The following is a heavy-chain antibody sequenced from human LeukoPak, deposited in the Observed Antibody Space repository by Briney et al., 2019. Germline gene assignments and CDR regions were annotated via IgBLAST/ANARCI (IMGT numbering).Heavy chain of an antibody. CDR1: GGSVSSGTYY. CDR3: ARGPIAVAGIIIYYFDY. V-gene: IGHV4-61*02. Sequence: SETLSLTCTVSGGSVSSGTYYWSWIRQPAGKGLEWIGRIYTSGSTTYNPSLKSRVTISVDTSKNQFPLKLSSVTAADTAVYYCARGPIAVAGIIIYYFDYWGQGTLVTVSS. CDR2: IYTSGST. D-gene: IGHD6-19*01. J-gene: IGHJ4*02.